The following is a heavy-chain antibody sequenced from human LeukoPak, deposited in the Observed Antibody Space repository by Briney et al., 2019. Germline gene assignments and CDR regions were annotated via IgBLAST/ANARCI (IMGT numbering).Heavy chain of an antibody. V-gene: IGHV3-66*01. Sequence: GGSLRLACAASGFNITSNYMNWVGQAPGKGLEWVAIIYSGGFTYYRDSVKGRFTIYRDNSKNTVYLQMNSLRVEDTAVYYCAREGMGYFDSWGQGTLVTVSS. CDR3: AREGMGYFDS. J-gene: IGHJ4*02. CDR1: GFNITSNY. D-gene: IGHD5-24*01. CDR2: IYSGGFT.